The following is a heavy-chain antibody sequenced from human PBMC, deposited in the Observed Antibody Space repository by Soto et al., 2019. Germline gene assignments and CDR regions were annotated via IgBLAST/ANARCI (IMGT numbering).Heavy chain of an antibody. D-gene: IGHD6-13*01. CDR3: ARSKQQPIIYTYCGMDV. J-gene: IGHJ6*02. Sequence: QVQLVQSGGEVKKPGASVKVSCKASGYTFTTYGISWVRQAPGQGLEWMGWISAHNGYTNYAQKFRGRVTMTTDTSTNTAYMEVRSLTSDDTAVYYCARSKQQPIIYTYCGMDVWGQGTTVTISS. CDR1: GYTFTTYG. CDR2: ISAHNGYT. V-gene: IGHV1-18*01.